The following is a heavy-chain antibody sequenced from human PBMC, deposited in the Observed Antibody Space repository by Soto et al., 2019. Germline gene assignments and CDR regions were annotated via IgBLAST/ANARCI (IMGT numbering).Heavy chain of an antibody. J-gene: IGHJ4*02. CDR1: GFTFSSYW. CDR2: INIDGSST. V-gene: IGHV3-74*03. CDR3: ARGRGYCSGRSCFVDF. Sequence: PGGSLRLSCAASGFTFSSYWMHWVRQAPGKGLVWVSRINIDGSSTTYADSVKGRFTISRDNAKNTLYLQMNSLRVEDTAVYFCARGRGYCSGRSCFVDFWGQGTLVTVSS. D-gene: IGHD2-15*01.